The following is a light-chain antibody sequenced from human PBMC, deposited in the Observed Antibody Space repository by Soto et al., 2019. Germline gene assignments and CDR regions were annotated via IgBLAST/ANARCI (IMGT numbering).Light chain of an antibody. CDR2: DND. CDR1: SSNIGNNF. V-gene: IGLV1-51*01. Sequence: QSVLTQPPSVSAAPGQKVTISCSGSSSNIGNNFVSWYQQLPGTAPKLLIYDNDKRPSEIPDRFSGSKSGTSATLGITGLQTGDEADHYCVTWDSSLSAPVLFGGGTQLTVL. J-gene: IGLJ2*01. CDR3: VTWDSSLSAPVL.